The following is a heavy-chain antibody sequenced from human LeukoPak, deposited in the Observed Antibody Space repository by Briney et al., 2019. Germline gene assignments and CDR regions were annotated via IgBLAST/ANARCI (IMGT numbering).Heavy chain of an antibody. J-gene: IGHJ4*02. D-gene: IGHD5-18*01. CDR2: IKQDGSEK. CDR3: AREWCSYGYFGGDFDY. Sequence: AGGSLRLSCAASGFTFSSYWMSWVRQAPGKGLEWVANIKQDGSEKYYVDSVKGRFTISRDNAKNSLYLQMNSLRAEDTAVYYCAREWCSYGYFGGDFDYWGQGTLVTVSS. CDR1: GFTFSSYW. V-gene: IGHV3-7*01.